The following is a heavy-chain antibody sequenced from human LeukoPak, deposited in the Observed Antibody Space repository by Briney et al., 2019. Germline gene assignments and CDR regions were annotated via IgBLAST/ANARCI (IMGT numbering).Heavy chain of an antibody. CDR3: ASGYSYGRGLL. CDR1: GFTFSSYW. D-gene: IGHD5-18*01. V-gene: IGHV3-7*01. CDR2: IKQDGSEK. J-gene: IGHJ4*02. Sequence: GGSLRLSCAASGFTFSSYWMSWVRQAPGKGLEWVANIKQDGSEKYYVDSVKDRFTTSRDNAKNSLYLQMNSLRAEDTAVYYCASGYSYGRGLLWGQGTLVTVSS.